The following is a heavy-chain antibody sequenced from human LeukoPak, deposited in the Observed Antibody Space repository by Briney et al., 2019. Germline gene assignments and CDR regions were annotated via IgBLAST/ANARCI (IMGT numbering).Heavy chain of an antibody. Sequence: GESLKISCKGSGYRFTSYWIGWVRQMPGKGLEWMGIIYPGDSDTRYSPSFQGQVTISADKSISTAYLQWSSLKASDTAMYYCARITGYCSSTSCSYYFDYWGQGTLVTVSS. CDR1: GYRFTSYW. D-gene: IGHD2-2*03. J-gene: IGHJ4*02. CDR3: ARITGYCSSTSCSYYFDY. CDR2: IYPGDSDT. V-gene: IGHV5-51*01.